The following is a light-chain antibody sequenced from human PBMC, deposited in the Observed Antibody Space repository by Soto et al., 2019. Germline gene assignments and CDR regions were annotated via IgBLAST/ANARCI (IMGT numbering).Light chain of an antibody. Sequence: EIVLTQSPATLSLSPGERATLSCRASQSVISYLAWYQQKPGQAPRLLIYDASNRATVIPARFSGSGSGTDFTFNISRLGPEDFAVYYCQERSKWPWINFGQGTRLEIK. V-gene: IGKV3-11*01. CDR3: QERSKWPWIN. CDR1: QSVISY. CDR2: DAS. J-gene: IGKJ5*01.